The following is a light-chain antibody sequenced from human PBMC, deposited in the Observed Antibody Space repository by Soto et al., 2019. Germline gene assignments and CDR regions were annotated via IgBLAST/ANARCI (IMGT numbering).Light chain of an antibody. CDR1: RDISNS. J-gene: IGKJ1*01. V-gene: IGKV1-12*01. Sequence: DIQMTQSPSSVSASVGDRLTITCRASRDISNSLAWYQQKPGTAPNLLISAASSLQSGVPSRFSGTGSGTEFTLTISSLQPEDFATYFCQQSYATPRTFGQGTKVDIK. CDR2: AAS. CDR3: QQSYATPRT.